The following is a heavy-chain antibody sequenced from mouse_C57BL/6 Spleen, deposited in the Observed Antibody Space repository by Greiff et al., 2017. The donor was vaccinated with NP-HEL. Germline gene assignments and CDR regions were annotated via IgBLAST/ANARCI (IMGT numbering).Heavy chain of an antibody. J-gene: IGHJ3*01. V-gene: IGHV1-69*01. Sequence: QVQLQQPGAELVMPGASVKLSCKASGYTFTSYWMHWVKQRPGQGLEWIGEIDPSDSYTNSNHKFKGKSTLTVDKSSSTAYMQLSSLTSEDSAVYYCARGDYDYDEAWFAYWGQGTLVTVSA. CDR2: IDPSDSYT. CDR1: GYTFTSYW. D-gene: IGHD2-4*01. CDR3: ARGDYDYDEAWFAY.